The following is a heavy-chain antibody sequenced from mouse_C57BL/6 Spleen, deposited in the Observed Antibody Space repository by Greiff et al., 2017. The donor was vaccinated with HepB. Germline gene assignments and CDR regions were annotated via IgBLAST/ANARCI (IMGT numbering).Heavy chain of an antibody. CDR1: GFTFSSYA. CDR3: TGHGWGYFDY. Sequence: EVQWVESGGGLVKPGGSLKLSCAASGFTFSSYAMSWVRQTPEKGLEWVAQIRLKSDNYATHYAESVKGRFTISRDDSKSSVYLQMNNLRAEDTGIYYCTGHGWGYFDYWGQGTTLTVSS. J-gene: IGHJ2*01. D-gene: IGHD1-2*01. CDR2: IRLKSDNYAT. V-gene: IGHV6-3*03.